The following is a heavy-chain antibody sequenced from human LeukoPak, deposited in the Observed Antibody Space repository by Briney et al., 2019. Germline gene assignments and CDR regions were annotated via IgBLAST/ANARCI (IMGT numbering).Heavy chain of an antibody. CDR2: INPSGGST. Sequence: GASVKVSCRASVFTLTRYYMHWVRQAPGQGLEWMGIINPSGGSTSYAQNFQGRVTMTRDTSTSTVYLELYSLRSEDTAMYYCARTRYSRWIESWFDPWGQGTQVTVSS. D-gene: IGHD6-13*01. V-gene: IGHV1-46*01. CDR3: ARTRYSRWIESWFDP. CDR1: VFTLTRYY. J-gene: IGHJ5*02.